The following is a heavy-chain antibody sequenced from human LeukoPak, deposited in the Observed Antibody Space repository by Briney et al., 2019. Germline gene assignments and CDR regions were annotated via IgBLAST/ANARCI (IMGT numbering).Heavy chain of an antibody. CDR2: ISSSSRTI. CDR3: ARDKSAYYDILRHGPYFDY. J-gene: IGHJ4*02. V-gene: IGHV3-48*01. Sequence: GGSLRLPCAASGFTFSSYSMNWVRQAPGKGLEWVSYISSSSRTIYYADSVKGRFTISRDNSKNTQYLQMNSLRAEDTAVYYCARDKSAYYDILRHGPYFDYWGQGTLVTVSS. CDR1: GFTFSSYS. D-gene: IGHD3-9*01.